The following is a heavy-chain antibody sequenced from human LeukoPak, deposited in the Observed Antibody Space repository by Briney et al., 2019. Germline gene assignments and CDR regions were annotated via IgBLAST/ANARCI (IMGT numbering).Heavy chain of an antibody. V-gene: IGHV3-53*01. J-gene: IGHJ4*02. D-gene: IGHD6-13*01. CDR2: IYSGGTT. CDR3: ASSSSSPKNDY. CDR1: GFTVSSNY. Sequence: GGSLRLSCAASGFTVSSNYMSWVRQAPGKGLEWVSVIYSGGTTYYADSVKGRFTIFRDNSKNTLYLQMNSLGAEDTAVYYCASSSSSPKNDYWGQGTLVTVSS.